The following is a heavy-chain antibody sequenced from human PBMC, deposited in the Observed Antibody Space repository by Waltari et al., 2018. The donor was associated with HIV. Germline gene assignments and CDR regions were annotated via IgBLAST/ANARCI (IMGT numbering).Heavy chain of an antibody. CDR1: GVPLTSKNYY. Sequence: QLQESGPALVQPSETLSLSCSVSGVPLTSKNYYWGWVRQSPGKRLDWIASVYYGGKTYNNPSLKSRLSLSLDTSKNRLSLNVTSVTAADTAVYYCARHSGPYVHFFDLWGRGTLVTVTS. CDR3: ARHSGPYVHFFDL. V-gene: IGHV4-39*01. J-gene: IGHJ2*01. D-gene: IGHD3-16*01. CDR2: VYYGGKT.